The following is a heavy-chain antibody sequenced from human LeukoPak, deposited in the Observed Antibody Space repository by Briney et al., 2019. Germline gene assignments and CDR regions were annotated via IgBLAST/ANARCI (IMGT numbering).Heavy chain of an antibody. D-gene: IGHD6-19*01. Sequence: GGSLRLSCAASGFTVSSNYMSWVRQAPGKGLEWVSVIYSGGSTYYTDSVKGRFTISRDNSKNTLYLQMNSLRAEDTAVYYCAREPSIAVAGTGDYFDYWGQGTLVTVSS. CDR1: GFTVSSNY. CDR3: AREPSIAVAGTGDYFDY. J-gene: IGHJ4*02. CDR2: IYSGGST. V-gene: IGHV3-66*01.